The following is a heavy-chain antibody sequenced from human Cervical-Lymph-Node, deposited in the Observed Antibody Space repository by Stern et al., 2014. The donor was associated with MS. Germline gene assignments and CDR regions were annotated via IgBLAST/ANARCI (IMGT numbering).Heavy chain of an antibody. CDR3: ARQAGYYDNSAYYNY. V-gene: IGHV4-61*02. D-gene: IGHD3-22*01. J-gene: IGHJ4*02. CDR1: GGSITSSSFY. Sequence: QLQLQESGPGLVKPSQTLSLTCTVSGGSITSSSFYWTWIRQPAGKGLEWIGRIYVRGHTDYNPSLKGRVTMSLDASKNQFSLELTSVTADDTAVYYCARQAGYYDNSAYYNYWGQGTLVTVSS. CDR2: IYVRGHT.